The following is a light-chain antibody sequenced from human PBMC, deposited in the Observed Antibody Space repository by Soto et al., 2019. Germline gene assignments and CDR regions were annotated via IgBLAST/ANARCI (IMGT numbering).Light chain of an antibody. CDR2: AAS. J-gene: IGKJ1*01. Sequence: IQLTQSPSSLSAYVGDRVTITFRASQGISSHLAWYHQKPGKAPKLLIYAASSLQSGVPSRFSGSGSGTEFTLTISSLQPDDFATYYCQQYNSYSLTFGQGTKVDIK. CDR3: QQYNSYSLT. V-gene: IGKV1-9*01. CDR1: QGISSH.